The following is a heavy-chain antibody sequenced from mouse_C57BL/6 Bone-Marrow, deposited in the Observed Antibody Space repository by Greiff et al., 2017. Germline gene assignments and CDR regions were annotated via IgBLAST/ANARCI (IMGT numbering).Heavy chain of an antibody. J-gene: IGHJ1*03. V-gene: IGHV1-64*01. CDR1: GYTFTSYW. CDR2: IHPNSGST. Sequence: QVQLQQPGAELVKPGASVKLSCKASGYTFTSYWMHWVKQRPGQGLEWIGMIHPNSGSTNYNEKFKSKATLTVDKSSSTAYMQLSSLTSEDSAVYYCARRVSYYYGSSYEYFDVWGTGTTVTVSS. CDR3: ARRVSYYYGSSYEYFDV. D-gene: IGHD1-1*01.